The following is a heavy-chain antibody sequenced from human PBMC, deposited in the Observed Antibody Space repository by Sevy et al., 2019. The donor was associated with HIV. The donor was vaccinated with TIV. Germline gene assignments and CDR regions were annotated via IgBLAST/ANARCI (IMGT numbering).Heavy chain of an antibody. CDR2: IKSKTDGGTT. D-gene: IGHD3-10*01. J-gene: IGHJ4*02. V-gene: IGHV3-15*01. Sequence: GGSLRLSCAASGFTFSNAWMSWVRQAPGKGLEWVGRIKSKTDGGTTDYAAPVKGRFTISRDDSKNTLYLQMNSLKTEDTAMYYCTRYSYGSGSYYIPLYFYWGQGTLVTVSS. CDR1: GFTFSNAW. CDR3: TRYSYGSGSYYIPLYFY.